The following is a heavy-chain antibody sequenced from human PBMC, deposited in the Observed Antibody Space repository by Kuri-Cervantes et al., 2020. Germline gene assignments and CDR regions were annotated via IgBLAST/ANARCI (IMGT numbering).Heavy chain of an antibody. V-gene: IGHV1-2*02. D-gene: IGHD2-2*01. CDR3: ATPYCSSTSCPYNWFDP. CDR2: INPNSGGT. J-gene: IGHJ5*02. Sequence: ASVKVSCKVSGYTLTELSMHWVRQAPGQGLEWMGWINPNSGGTNYAQKFQGRVTMTRDTSISTAYMELSRLRSDDTAVYYCATPYCSSTSCPYNWFDPWGQGTLVTVSS. CDR1: GYTLTELS.